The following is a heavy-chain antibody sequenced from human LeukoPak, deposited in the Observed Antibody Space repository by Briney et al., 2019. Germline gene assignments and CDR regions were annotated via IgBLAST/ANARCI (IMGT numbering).Heavy chain of an antibody. CDR2: MNPNRGNT. J-gene: IGHJ4*02. CDR1: GYTFTSYV. V-gene: IGHV1-8*03. Sequence: ASVKVSCNASGYTFTSYVINWVRQATGQGLECWGWMNPNRGNTGYAQKFHGRVNITRNTSISKAYVEMSSLRSEDTAVYYCARGLRDIVVVPAHYYFDYWGQGTVVSVSS. CDR3: ARGLRDIVVVPAHYYFDY. D-gene: IGHD2-2*01.